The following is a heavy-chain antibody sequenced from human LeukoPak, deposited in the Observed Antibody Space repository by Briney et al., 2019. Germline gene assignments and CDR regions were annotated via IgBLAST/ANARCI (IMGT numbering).Heavy chain of an antibody. J-gene: IGHJ6*04. Sequence: GGSLRLSCAASGFAFSSYSMNWVRQAPGKGLEWVSSISSSSSYIYYPVSVKGQFTISRDNAKNSLYLQMNSLRAEDTAVYYCAELGITMIGGVWGKGTTVTISS. CDR3: AELGITMIGGV. CDR1: GFAFSSYS. V-gene: IGHV3-21*01. CDR2: ISSSSSYI. D-gene: IGHD3-10*02.